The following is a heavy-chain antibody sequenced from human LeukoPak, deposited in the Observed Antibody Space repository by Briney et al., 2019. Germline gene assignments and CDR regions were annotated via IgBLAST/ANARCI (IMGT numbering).Heavy chain of an antibody. V-gene: IGHV1-69*06. J-gene: IGHJ4*02. D-gene: IGHD3-22*01. CDR1: GGTFSSYA. CDR2: IIPIFGTA. Sequence: SVKVSCKASGGTFSSYAISWVRQAPGQGLEWMGGIIPIFGTANYAQKFQGRVTITADKSTSTAYMELSSLRSEDTAVYYCARAPTTYYDSSGYYGYWGQGTLVTVSS. CDR3: ARAPTTYYDSSGYYGY.